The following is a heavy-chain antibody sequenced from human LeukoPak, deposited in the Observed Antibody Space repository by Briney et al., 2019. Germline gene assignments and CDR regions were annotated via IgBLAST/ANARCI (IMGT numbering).Heavy chain of an antibody. CDR1: GFNFNIYH. V-gene: IGHV3-48*02. Sequence: GGSLRPSCAASGFNFNIYHMNWVRLAPGKGLEWLSSISSRSDTIYYADSVRGRFTLSRDNAENSLYLQMRSLTDEDTAVYYCAREWQYAPDYWGQGTLVTVSS. CDR2: ISSRSDTI. D-gene: IGHD2-2*01. J-gene: IGHJ4*02. CDR3: AREWQYAPDY.